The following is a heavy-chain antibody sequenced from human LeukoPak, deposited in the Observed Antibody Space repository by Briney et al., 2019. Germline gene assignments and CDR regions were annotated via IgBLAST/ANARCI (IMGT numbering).Heavy chain of an antibody. Sequence: SGGSLRLSCAASGFTFSSYGMHWVRQAPGKGLEWVAVIWYDGSNKYYAGSVKGRFTISRDNSKNTLYLQMNSLRAEDTAVYYCARGYYEHHYFDYWGQGTLVTVSS. CDR3: ARGYYEHHYFDY. CDR2: IWYDGSNK. CDR1: GFTFSSYG. D-gene: IGHD3-22*01. V-gene: IGHV3-33*01. J-gene: IGHJ4*02.